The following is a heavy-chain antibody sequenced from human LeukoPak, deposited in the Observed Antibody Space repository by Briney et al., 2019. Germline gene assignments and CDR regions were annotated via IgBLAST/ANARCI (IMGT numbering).Heavy chain of an antibody. D-gene: IGHD1-26*01. CDR3: ARVLIWGIVVAFDI. CDR1: GGSISSYY. V-gene: IGHV4-59*01. Sequence: PSETLSLTCTVSGGSISSYYWSWIRQPPGKGLEWIGYIYYSGSTNYNPSLKSRVTISVDTSKNQFSLKLSSVTAADTAVYYCARVLIWGIVVAFDIWGQGTMVTVSS. J-gene: IGHJ3*02. CDR2: IYYSGST.